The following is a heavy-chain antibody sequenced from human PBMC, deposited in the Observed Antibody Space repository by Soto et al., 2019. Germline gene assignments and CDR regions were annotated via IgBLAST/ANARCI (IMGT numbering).Heavy chain of an antibody. CDR2: ISGHAGAT. Sequence: EVQLLESGGGLVQPGGSLRVSCADSGFNFRSHAMGWVRQAPGKGLEWVSGISGHAGATYYTDSVKGRFTISRDNSKNTLFLQMNSLRAEDTAIYYCAKDWGTTGIGAWFDSWGQGTLVSVSS. CDR3: AKDWGTTGIGAWFDS. J-gene: IGHJ5*01. D-gene: IGHD1-1*01. CDR1: GFNFRSHA. V-gene: IGHV3-23*01.